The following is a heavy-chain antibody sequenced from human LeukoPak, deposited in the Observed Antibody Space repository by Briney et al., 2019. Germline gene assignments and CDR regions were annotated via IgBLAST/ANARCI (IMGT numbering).Heavy chain of an antibody. CDR1: GFTFSSYG. D-gene: IGHD3-10*01. V-gene: IGHV3-30*03. CDR2: ISYDGSNK. CDR3: ATPSGELLRGYDAFDI. Sequence: GGSLRLSCAASGFTFSSYGMHWVRQAPGKGLEWVAVISYDGSNKYYADSVKGRFTISRDNSKNTLYLQMNSLRAEDTAVYYCATPSGELLRGYDAFDIWGQGTMVTVSS. J-gene: IGHJ3*02.